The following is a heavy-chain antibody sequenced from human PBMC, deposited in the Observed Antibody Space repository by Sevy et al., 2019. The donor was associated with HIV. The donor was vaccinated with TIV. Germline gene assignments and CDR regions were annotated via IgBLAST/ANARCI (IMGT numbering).Heavy chain of an antibody. Sequence: GGSLRLSCVGSGFTFNSFWMHWVRQAPGKGLVWVSHINSDGSTTEYADSVKGRFTISRDNAKNTLYLQMNSLRVEDTAVYYCARWGAILAAAGGCWGRGTLVSVSS. CDR2: INSDGSTT. CDR1: GFTFNSFW. CDR3: ARWGAILAAAGGC. J-gene: IGHJ4*02. V-gene: IGHV3-74*03. D-gene: IGHD6-13*01.